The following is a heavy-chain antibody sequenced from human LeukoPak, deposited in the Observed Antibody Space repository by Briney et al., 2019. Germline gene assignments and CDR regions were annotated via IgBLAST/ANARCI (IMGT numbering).Heavy chain of an antibody. D-gene: IGHD3-10*01. V-gene: IGHV3-9*01. CDR3: AKDIELLWFGGLDY. Sequence: PGGSLRLSCAASGFTFDDYAMHWVRQAPGKGLEWVSGISWNSGSIGYADSVKGQFTISRDNAKNSLYLQMNSLRAEDTALYYCAKDIELLWFGGLDYWGQGTLVTVSS. J-gene: IGHJ4*02. CDR1: GFTFDDYA. CDR2: ISWNSGSI.